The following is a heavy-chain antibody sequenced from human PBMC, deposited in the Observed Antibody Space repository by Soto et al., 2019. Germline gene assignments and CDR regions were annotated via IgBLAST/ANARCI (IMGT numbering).Heavy chain of an antibody. CDR3: ARELGGYDYLYYYYSMDV. V-gene: IGHV1-69*08. J-gene: IGHJ6*03. CDR1: GDIFDSLT. Sequence: QVQLVQSGAEMKKPGSSVKVSCQASGDIFDSLTINWVRQAPGQGLEWMGRIIPVLGMANYAQKFQGRVTIIADKSTSTVYMELSSLTSEDTDVYYCARELGGYDYLYYYYSMDVWGEGTTVTVSS. D-gene: IGHD5-12*01. CDR2: IIPVLGMA.